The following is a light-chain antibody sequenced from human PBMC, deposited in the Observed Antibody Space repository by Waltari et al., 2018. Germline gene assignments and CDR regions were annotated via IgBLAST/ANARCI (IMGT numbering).Light chain of an antibody. CDR1: SSNIGNYL. CDR3: ATWDNSLTAVV. Sequence: QSVLTQPPSVSAAPGQKVTISCSGSSSNIGNYLVSWYHQLPGATPKLPIYDNYNGPAGIPDRFSASKSGTSATLDITGLQRGDEADYYCATWDNSLTAVVFGGGTKLTVL. CDR2: DNY. V-gene: IGLV1-51*01. J-gene: IGLJ2*01.